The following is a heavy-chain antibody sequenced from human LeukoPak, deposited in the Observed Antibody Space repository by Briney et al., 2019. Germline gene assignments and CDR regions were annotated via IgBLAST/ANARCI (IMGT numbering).Heavy chain of an antibody. CDR1: GGSFSGYY. J-gene: IGHJ2*01. V-gene: IGHV4-34*01. Sequence: SETLSLTCAVYGGSFSGYYWSWIRQPPGEGLEWIGEINHSGSTNYNPSLKSRVTISVDTSKNQFSLKLSSVTAADTAVYYCARLSASDIVVVPAATDLWGRGTLVTVSS. CDR2: INHSGST. D-gene: IGHD2-2*01. CDR3: ARLSASDIVVVPAATDL.